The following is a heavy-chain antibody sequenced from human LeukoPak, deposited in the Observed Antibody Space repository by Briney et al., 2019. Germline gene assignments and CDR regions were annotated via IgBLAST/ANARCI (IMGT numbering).Heavy chain of an antibody. Sequence: GASVKVSCKASGYTFTSYGISWVRQAPGQGLEWMGRINPNSGGTNYAQKFQGRVTMTRDTSISTAYMELSRLRSDDTAVYYCARSQGYYDILTGRFDFDYWGQGTLVTVSS. V-gene: IGHV1-2*06. CDR1: GYTFTSYG. CDR3: ARSQGYYDILTGRFDFDY. J-gene: IGHJ4*02. D-gene: IGHD3-9*01. CDR2: INPNSGGT.